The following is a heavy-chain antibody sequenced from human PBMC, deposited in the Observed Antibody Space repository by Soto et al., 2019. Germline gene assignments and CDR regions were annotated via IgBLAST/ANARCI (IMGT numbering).Heavy chain of an antibody. CDR2: IYYSGST. Sequence: PSEMLSLTCTVCGGSISSYYWSWIRQPPGKGLEWIGYIYYSGSTNYNPSLKSRVTISVDTSKNQFSLKLSSVTAADTAVYYCARLSLRNACSGGSCHPYSPFDYWGQGTLVTVSS. D-gene: IGHD2-15*01. CDR3: ARLSLRNACSGGSCHPYSPFDY. CDR1: GGSISSYY. J-gene: IGHJ4*02. V-gene: IGHV4-59*08.